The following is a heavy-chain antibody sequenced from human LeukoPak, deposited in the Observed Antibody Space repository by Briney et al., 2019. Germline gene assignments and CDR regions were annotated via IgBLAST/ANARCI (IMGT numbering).Heavy chain of an antibody. CDR1: GGSFSGYY. CDR2: INHSGST. V-gene: IGHV4-34*01. CDR3: ARHDHYYYMDV. Sequence: KPSETLSLTCAVYGGSFSGYYWSWTRQPPGKGLEWIGEINHSGSTNYNPSLKSRVTISVDTSKNQFSLKLSSVTAADTAVYYCARHDHYYYMDVWGKGTTVTISS. J-gene: IGHJ6*03.